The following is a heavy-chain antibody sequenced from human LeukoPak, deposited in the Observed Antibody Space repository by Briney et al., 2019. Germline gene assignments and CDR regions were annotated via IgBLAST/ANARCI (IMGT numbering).Heavy chain of an antibody. CDR3: AKSIATREDY. D-gene: IGHD6-6*01. CDR1: GFTFSNSW. Sequence: GGSLRLSCAASGFTFSNSWMHWVRQAPGEGLMWVSRINTDGSTTTYADSVKGRFTISRDNAKNTLYLQMSSLRVEDTAVYYCAKSIATREDYWGQGTLVTVSS. V-gene: IGHV3-74*03. CDR2: INTDGSTT. J-gene: IGHJ4*02.